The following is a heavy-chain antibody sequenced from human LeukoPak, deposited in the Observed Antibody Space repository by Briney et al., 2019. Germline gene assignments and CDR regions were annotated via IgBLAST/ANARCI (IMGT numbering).Heavy chain of an antibody. J-gene: IGHJ5*02. CDR3: AREGTPLSGSYGNWFDP. CDR2: ISSSSSTI. CDR1: GFTFSSYS. Sequence: PGGSLRLSCAASGFTFSSYSMNWVRQAPGKGLEWVSYISSSSSTIYYADSVKGRFTISRDNAKNSLYLQMNSLRAEDTAVYYCAREGTPLSGSYGNWFDPWGQGTLVTVSS. V-gene: IGHV3-48*04. D-gene: IGHD1-26*01.